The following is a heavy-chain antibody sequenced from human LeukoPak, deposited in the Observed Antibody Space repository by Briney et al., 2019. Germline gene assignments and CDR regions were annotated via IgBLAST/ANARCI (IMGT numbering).Heavy chain of an antibody. Sequence: PSETLSLTCTVSGGSISSGDYYWSWIRQPPGKGLEWIGYIYYSGSTYYNPSLKSRVTISVDTSKNQFSLKLSSVTAADTAVYYCARERESYYYGSGSYGPGPLDPWGQGTLVTVSS. CDR3: ARERESYYYGSGSYGPGPLDP. CDR2: IYYSGST. CDR1: GGSISSGDYY. J-gene: IGHJ5*02. D-gene: IGHD3-10*01. V-gene: IGHV4-30-4*01.